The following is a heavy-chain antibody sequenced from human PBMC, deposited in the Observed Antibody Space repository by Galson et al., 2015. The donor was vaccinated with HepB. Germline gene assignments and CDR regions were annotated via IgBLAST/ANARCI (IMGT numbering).Heavy chain of an antibody. V-gene: IGHV3-30-3*01. CDR1: GFTFSSYA. D-gene: IGHD6-13*01. J-gene: IGHJ6*02. Sequence: SLRLSCAASGFTFSSYAMHWVRQAPGKGLEWVAVISYDGSNKYYADSVKGRFTISRDNSKNTLYLQMNSLRAEDTAVYYCARDREGSSWFYYYYGMDVWGQGTTVTVSS. CDR3: ARDREGSSWFYYYYGMDV. CDR2: ISYDGSNK.